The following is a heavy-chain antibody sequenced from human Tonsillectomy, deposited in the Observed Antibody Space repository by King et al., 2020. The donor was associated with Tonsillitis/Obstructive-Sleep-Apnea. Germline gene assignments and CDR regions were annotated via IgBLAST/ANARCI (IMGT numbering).Heavy chain of an antibody. J-gene: IGHJ6*02. V-gene: IGHV4-59*01. CDR1: GGSISSYY. D-gene: IGHD1-26*01. CDR3: ARTNSGSYYGMDV. CDR2: IYYSGST. Sequence: VQLQESGPGLVKPSETLSLTCTVSGGSISSYYWSWLRQPPGKGLEWIGYIYYSGSTNYNPSLKSRVTISVDTSKNQLSLKLSSVTAADTAEYYCARTNSGSYYGMDVWGQGTTVTVSS.